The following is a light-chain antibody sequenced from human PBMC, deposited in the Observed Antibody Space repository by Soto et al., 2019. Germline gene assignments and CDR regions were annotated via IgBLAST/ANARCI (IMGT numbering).Light chain of an antibody. J-gene: IGKJ4*01. V-gene: IGKV1-39*01. CDR2: GAS. Sequence: IQMTQSPSSLSASVGDRVAMACRTSQSISSYLNWYQQKPGRAPKLLIYGASTLESGVPSRFSGSGSGTDFTLTINNLQPEDFASYFCQESYSTPLTFGGGTKVDIK. CDR3: QESYSTPLT. CDR1: QSISSY.